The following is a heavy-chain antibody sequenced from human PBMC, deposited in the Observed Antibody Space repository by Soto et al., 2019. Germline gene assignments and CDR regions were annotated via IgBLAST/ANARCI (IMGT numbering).Heavy chain of an antibody. CDR1: GFTFSSYS. J-gene: IGHJ1*01. Sequence: GGSLRLSCAASGFTFSSYSMNWVRQAPGKGLEWVSYISSSSSTIYYADSVKGRFTISRDNAKNSLYPQMNSLRDEDTAVYYCARDLTMVRGVPQYFQHWGQGTLVTVSS. D-gene: IGHD3-10*01. V-gene: IGHV3-48*02. CDR2: ISSSSSTI. CDR3: ARDLTMVRGVPQYFQH.